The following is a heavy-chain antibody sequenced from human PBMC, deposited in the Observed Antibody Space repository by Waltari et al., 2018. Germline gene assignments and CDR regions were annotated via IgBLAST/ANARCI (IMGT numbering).Heavy chain of an antibody. J-gene: IGHJ4*02. Sequence: EVQLVQSGGGLVQPGGSLKLSCSVSGFTFSGSSIHWFRQASGKGREWVGRMRDKDTNEGTEDGASVKGRFTFSRDDSKSMAYLQMNSLKTEETAVYYCTTGHCGSDCYIYFYWGLGTLVTVSS. V-gene: IGHV3-73*01. CDR2: MRDKDTNEGT. CDR1: GFTFSGSS. D-gene: IGHD2-21*02. CDR3: TTGHCGSDCYIYFY.